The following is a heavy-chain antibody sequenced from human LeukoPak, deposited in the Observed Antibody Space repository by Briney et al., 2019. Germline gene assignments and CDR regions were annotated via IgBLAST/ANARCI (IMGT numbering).Heavy chain of an antibody. CDR3: ARDISSSYYYYMDV. CDR2: ISSSSSYI. D-gene: IGHD6-6*01. J-gene: IGHJ6*03. CDR1: GFTFSSYS. Sequence: GGSLRLSCAASGFTFSSYSMNWVRQAPGKGLEWVSSISSSSSYIYYADSVKGRFTISRDNAKNSLYLQMNSLRAEDTAVYYCARDISSSYYYYMDVWGKGTLATVSS. V-gene: IGHV3-21*01.